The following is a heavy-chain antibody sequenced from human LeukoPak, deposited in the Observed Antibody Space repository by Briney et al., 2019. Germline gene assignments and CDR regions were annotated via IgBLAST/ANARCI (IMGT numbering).Heavy chain of an antibody. D-gene: IGHD3-22*01. CDR2: IKQDGSEK. Sequence: GGSLRLSCAASGFTFSSYWMSWVRQAPGKGLEWVANIKQDGSEKYYVDSVKGRFTISRDNAKNSPYLQMNSLRAEDTAVYYCARALDYYDSSGYYLNYYYYYMDVWGKGTTVTVSS. V-gene: IGHV3-7*03. J-gene: IGHJ6*03. CDR1: GFTFSSYW. CDR3: ARALDYYDSSGYYLNYYYYYMDV.